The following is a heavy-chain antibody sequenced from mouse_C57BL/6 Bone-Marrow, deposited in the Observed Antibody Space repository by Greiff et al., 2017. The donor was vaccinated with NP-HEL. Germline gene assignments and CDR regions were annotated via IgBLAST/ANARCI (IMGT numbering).Heavy chain of an antibody. CDR3: ARYALVVSTEVAADD. Sequence: VKLLESGAELARPGASVKLSCKASGYTFTSYGISWVKQRTGQGLEWIGEIYPRSGNTYYNAKFQGKATMTADTSSSTAYMELRSLTSEDSAVYYCARYALVVSTEVAADDWGKGTTLTVSS. CDR2: IYPRSGNT. V-gene: IGHV1-81*01. CDR1: GYTFTSYG. D-gene: IGHD1-1*01. J-gene: IGHJ2*01.